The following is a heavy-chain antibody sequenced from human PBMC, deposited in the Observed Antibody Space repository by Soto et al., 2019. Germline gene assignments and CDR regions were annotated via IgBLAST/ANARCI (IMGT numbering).Heavy chain of an antibody. J-gene: IGHJ4*02. CDR1: CDSMTTVCYY. Sequence: QVQLQESGPGLVKPSQTLSLTCTVSCDSMTTVCYYWTWIRQHPGQGLEWLGFISYSGSTYYSSSLKGRVAISADTSKNQFSLKLNSVTAADTAVYYCTRGDYWGQGTLVTVSS. V-gene: IGHV4-31*03. CDR3: TRGDY. CDR2: ISYSGST.